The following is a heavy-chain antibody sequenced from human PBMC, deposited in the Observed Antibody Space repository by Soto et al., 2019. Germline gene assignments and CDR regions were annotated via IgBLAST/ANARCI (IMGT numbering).Heavy chain of an antibody. Sequence: GSLRLSCASSVFTFSSYAISWFRQAPGKGLEWVSAISGSGGSTYYADSVKGRFTISRDNSKNTLYLQMNSLRAEDTAVYYCEKDHELRIKGNWLDPWGQGTLVTVSS. J-gene: IGHJ5*02. D-gene: IGHD1-7*01. CDR3: EKDHELRIKGNWLDP. V-gene: IGHV3-23*01. CDR2: ISGSGGST. CDR1: VFTFSSYA.